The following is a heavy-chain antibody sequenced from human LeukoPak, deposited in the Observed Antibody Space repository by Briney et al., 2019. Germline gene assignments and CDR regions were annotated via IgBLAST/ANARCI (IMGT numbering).Heavy chain of an antibody. V-gene: IGHV5-51*01. CDR2: IYPGDSDT. Sequence: GESLKISCKVSGYSFTNYWIDWVRQMPGKGLEWMGIIYPGDSDTTYSPSFEGQVTISADKSISTAYLQWRSLKASDSAMYYCARDYYDSSGYYPGSKWFDPWGQGTLVTVSS. CDR1: GYSFTNYW. CDR3: ARDYYDSSGYYPGSKWFDP. D-gene: IGHD3-22*01. J-gene: IGHJ5*02.